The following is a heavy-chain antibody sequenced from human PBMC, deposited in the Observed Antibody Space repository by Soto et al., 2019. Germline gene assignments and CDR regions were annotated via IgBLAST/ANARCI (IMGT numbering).Heavy chain of an antibody. CDR3: ARGQAGITIFGVVISGNWFDP. CDR2: IYHSGST. CDR1: GYSISSGYY. J-gene: IGHJ5*02. Sequence: TSETLSLTCAVSGYSISSGYYWGWIRQPPGKGLEWIGSIYHSGSTYYNPSLKSRVTISVDTSKNQFSLKLSSVTAADTAVYYCARGQAGITIFGVVISGNWFDPWGQGTLVTVSS. D-gene: IGHD3-3*01. V-gene: IGHV4-38-2*01.